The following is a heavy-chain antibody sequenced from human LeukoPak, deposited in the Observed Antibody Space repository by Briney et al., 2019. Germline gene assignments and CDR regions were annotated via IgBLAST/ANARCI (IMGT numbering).Heavy chain of an antibody. CDR1: GFTVSSNY. D-gene: IGHD3-3*01. CDR2: IYSGGST. V-gene: IGHV3-53*01. Sequence: QSGGSLRLSCAASGFTVSSNYMSWVRQAPGKGLEWVSVIYSGGSTYYADSVKGRFTISRDNSKNTLYLQMNSLRAEDTAVYYCAKGRGRFLEWFPRGAFDIWGQGTMVTVSS. CDR3: AKGRGRFLEWFPRGAFDI. J-gene: IGHJ3*02.